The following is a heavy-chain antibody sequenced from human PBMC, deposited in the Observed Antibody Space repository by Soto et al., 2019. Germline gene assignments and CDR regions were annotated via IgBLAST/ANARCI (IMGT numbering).Heavy chain of an antibody. CDR2: ISGSGGGT. J-gene: IGHJ4*02. V-gene: IGHV3-23*01. Sequence: EVPLLESGGGLVQPGKSLRLSCAASGFTFDAYAMNWVRQAPGKGLEWVSGISGSGGGTYYGDSVKGRFTISRDNSKNNLYLQMNSLRVEDTAVYYCVRAPGHSLLFDYWGQGTLVTVSS. CDR3: VRAPGHSLLFDY. D-gene: IGHD5-18*01. CDR1: GFTFDAYA.